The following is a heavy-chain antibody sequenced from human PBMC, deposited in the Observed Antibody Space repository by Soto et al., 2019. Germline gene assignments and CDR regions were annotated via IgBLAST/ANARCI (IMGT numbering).Heavy chain of an antibody. Sequence: GESLKISCKGSGYSFTSYWIGWVRQMPGKGLEWMGIIYPGDSDTRYSPSFQGQVTISAAKSISTAYLQWSSLKASDTAMYDCARHSGGDYGDYDWNYYYGMDVWGQGTTVTVSS. CDR3: ARHSGGDYGDYDWNYYYGMDV. J-gene: IGHJ6*02. CDR1: GYSFTSYW. CDR2: IYPGDSDT. V-gene: IGHV5-51*01. D-gene: IGHD4-17*01.